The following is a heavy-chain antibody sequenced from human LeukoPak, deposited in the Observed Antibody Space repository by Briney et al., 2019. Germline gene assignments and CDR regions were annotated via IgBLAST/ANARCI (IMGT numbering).Heavy chain of an antibody. Sequence: GGSLRLSCAASGFTFSTFGMHWVRQAPGKGLDWVAFIRYDGSDKYYADSVKGRFTISRDNSKNTPFLQMSSLRPEDTAVYHCAKNLGIVGAPIDSWGQGILVSVSS. J-gene: IGHJ4*02. CDR2: IRYDGSDK. D-gene: IGHD1-26*01. V-gene: IGHV3-30*02. CDR3: AKNLGIVGAPIDS. CDR1: GFTFSTFG.